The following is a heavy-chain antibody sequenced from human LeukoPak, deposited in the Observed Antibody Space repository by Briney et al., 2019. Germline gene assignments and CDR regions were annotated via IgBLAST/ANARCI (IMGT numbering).Heavy chain of an antibody. D-gene: IGHD3-22*01. J-gene: IGHJ4*02. CDR2: ISSSSSFI. CDR3: ASPTSYYDSSGYFDS. Sequence: GGSLRLSCAASGFTFSNYNMNWVRQAPGKGLEWVSSISSSSSFIYYADSVKGRFTISRDNDKNTLYLQMNSLRTEDTAVYYCASPTSYYDSSGYFDSWGQGTLVTVSS. CDR1: GFTFSNYN. V-gene: IGHV3-21*01.